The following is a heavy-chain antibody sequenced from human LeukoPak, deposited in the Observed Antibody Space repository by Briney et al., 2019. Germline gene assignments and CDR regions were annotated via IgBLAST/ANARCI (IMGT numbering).Heavy chain of an antibody. CDR3: ARDGLVGVNTAFDI. D-gene: IGHD1-26*01. CDR1: GFTFSSYW. Sequence: PGGSLRLSCAASGFTFSSYWMSWVRQAPGKGLDSISYISISGNTRYYADSVKGRFTISRDNAKNSVDLQLNRLRVEDTAVYFCARDGLVGVNTAFDIWGQGTMVTVSS. CDR2: ISISGNTR. V-gene: IGHV3-48*04. J-gene: IGHJ3*02.